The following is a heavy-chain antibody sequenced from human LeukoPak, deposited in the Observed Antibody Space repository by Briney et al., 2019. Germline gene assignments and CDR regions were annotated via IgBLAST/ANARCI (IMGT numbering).Heavy chain of an antibody. Sequence: SQTLSLTCTVSGGSMNSGFYYWSWIRQPPGKGLEWIGYIYYSGSTNYNPSLKSRVTISVDTSKNQFSLKLSSVTAADTAVYYCASSRWRYGSADYWGQGTLVTVSS. J-gene: IGHJ4*02. CDR3: ASSRWRYGSADY. V-gene: IGHV4-61*01. D-gene: IGHD3-10*01. CDR1: GGSMNSGFYY. CDR2: IYYSGST.